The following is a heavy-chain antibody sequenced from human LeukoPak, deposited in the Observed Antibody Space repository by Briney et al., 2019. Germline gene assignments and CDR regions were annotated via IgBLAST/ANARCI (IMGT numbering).Heavy chain of an antibody. J-gene: IGHJ5*02. CDR2: IYYSGST. D-gene: IGHD2-2*02. CDR1: GGSISSYY. CDR3: ARDRTGGYCSSTSCYNGYNWFDP. V-gene: IGHV4-59*01. Sequence: SETLSLTCTVSGGSISSYYWSWIRQPPGKGLEWIGYIYYSGSTNYNPSLKSRVTISVDTSKNQFSLKLSSVTAADTAVYYCARDRTGGYCSSTSCYNGYNWFDPWGQGTLVTVSS.